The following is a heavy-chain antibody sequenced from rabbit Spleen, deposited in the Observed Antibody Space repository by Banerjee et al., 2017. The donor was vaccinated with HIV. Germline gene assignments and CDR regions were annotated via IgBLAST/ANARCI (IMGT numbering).Heavy chain of an antibody. CDR2: IAGSSSGFT. D-gene: IGHD7-1*01. CDR1: GFSFSADY. J-gene: IGHJ6*01. Sequence: QERLGESGGGLVQPEGSLTLTCTASGFSFSADYICWVRQAPGKGLEWISCIAGSSSGFTYSATWAKGRFTISKTSSTTVTLQMTSLTAADTATYFCARDTGTSFSTYGMDLWGPGTLVTVS. V-gene: IGHV1S45*01. CDR3: ARDTGTSFSTYGMDL.